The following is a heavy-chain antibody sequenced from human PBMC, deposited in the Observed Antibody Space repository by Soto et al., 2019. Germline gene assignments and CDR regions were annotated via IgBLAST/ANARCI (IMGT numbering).Heavy chain of an antibody. Sequence: SETLSLTCSVSGASVSSVNDYWSWIRQPPGKGLEWIGYIYHSGITNYNPSLKSRVTISLDTSKNQCSLTLTSVTAADPAVYLGARFDLTNYFDYWCQRTTGTVSS. CDR2: IYHSGIT. CDR1: GASVSSVNDY. J-gene: IGHJ4*02. CDR3: ARFDLTNYFDY. V-gene: IGHV4-61*01. D-gene: IGHD3-3*01.